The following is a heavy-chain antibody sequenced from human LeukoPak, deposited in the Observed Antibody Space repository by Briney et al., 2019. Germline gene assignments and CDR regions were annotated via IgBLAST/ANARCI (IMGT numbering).Heavy chain of an antibody. CDR2: ICAYNGNT. D-gene: IGHD2-2*01. J-gene: IGHJ3*02. Sequence: GASVKVSCKDSVYTFTSYGISWVRQAPGQGLEWMGWICAYNGNTNYVQNLQGRVTMTTDTSTSTVYMELRSLRSDDTAVYYCARVKGNIVIVPAALSDDAFDIWGQGTMVTVSS. CDR1: VYTFTSYG. CDR3: ARVKGNIVIVPAALSDDAFDI. V-gene: IGHV1-18*01.